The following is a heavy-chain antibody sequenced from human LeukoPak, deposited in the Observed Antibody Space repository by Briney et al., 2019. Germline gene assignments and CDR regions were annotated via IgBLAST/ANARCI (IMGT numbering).Heavy chain of an antibody. CDR1: GFTFSSYA. CDR2: ISGSGGST. D-gene: IGHD2-15*01. CDR3: ANILGYCXGGXXXXAXSXY. Sequence: GGSLRLSCAASGFTFSSYAMSWVRQAPGKGLEWVSAISGSGGSTYYADSVKGRFTISRDNSKNTLYLQMNSLRAEDTAVYYCANILGYCXGGXXXXAXSXYWGQXTLVTVS. V-gene: IGHV3-23*01. J-gene: IGHJ4*02.